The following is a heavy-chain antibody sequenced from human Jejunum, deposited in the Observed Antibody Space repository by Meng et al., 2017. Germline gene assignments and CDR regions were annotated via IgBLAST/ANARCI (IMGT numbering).Heavy chain of an antibody. Sequence: GESLKISCAASGFSFRSYAMSWVRQAPGKGLEWVSSISSGGITDYADSVKGRFTISRDNSNNSLYLQMNSLRAEDTAVYYCAKRLYSGTYYCLDSWGQGNLVNVSS. CDR3: AKRLYSGTYYCLDS. CDR2: ISSGGIT. CDR1: GFSFRSYA. D-gene: IGHD1-26*01. V-gene: IGHV3-23*01. J-gene: IGHJ4*02.